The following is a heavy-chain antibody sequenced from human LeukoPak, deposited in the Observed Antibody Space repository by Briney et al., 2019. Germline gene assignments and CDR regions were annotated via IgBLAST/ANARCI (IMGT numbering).Heavy chain of an antibody. J-gene: IGHJ4*02. CDR3: AKDLKMATILDSLDY. D-gene: IGHD5-24*01. V-gene: IGHV3-23*01. CDR1: GFTFSSYA. CDR2: ICGSGGST. Sequence: GGSLRLSCAASGFTFSSYAMSWVRQAPGKGLEWVSAICGSGGSTYYADSVKGRFTISRDNSKNTLYLQMNSLRAEDTAVYYCAKDLKMATILDSLDYWGQGTLVTVSS.